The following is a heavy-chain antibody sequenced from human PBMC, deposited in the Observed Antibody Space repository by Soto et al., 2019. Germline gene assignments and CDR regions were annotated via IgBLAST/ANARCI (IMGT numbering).Heavy chain of an antibody. CDR1: GGSISSSNW. J-gene: IGHJ6*02. D-gene: IGHD6-19*01. V-gene: IGHV4-4*02. Sequence: QVQLQESSQGLVKPSGTLSLTCAVSGGSISSSNWWSWVRQPPGKGLEWIGEIYHSGSTNYNPSLKSRVTISVDKSKNQFSLKLSSVTAADTAVYYCARVEDSSGWPYGMDVWGQGTTVTVSS. CDR2: IYHSGST. CDR3: ARVEDSSGWPYGMDV.